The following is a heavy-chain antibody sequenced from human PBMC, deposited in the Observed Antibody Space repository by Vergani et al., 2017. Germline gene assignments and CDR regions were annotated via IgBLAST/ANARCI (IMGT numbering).Heavy chain of an antibody. Sequence: QVQLVQSGAEVKKPGSSVKVSCKASGGTFSSYAISWVRQAPGQGLEWMGWINPNSGGTNYAQKFQGRVTMTRDTSISTAYMELSRLRSDDTAVYYCARDEQWLKDYWGQGTLVTVSS. CDR1: GGTFSSYA. CDR2: INPNSGGT. CDR3: ARDEQWLKDY. V-gene: IGHV1-2*02. D-gene: IGHD6-19*01. J-gene: IGHJ4*02.